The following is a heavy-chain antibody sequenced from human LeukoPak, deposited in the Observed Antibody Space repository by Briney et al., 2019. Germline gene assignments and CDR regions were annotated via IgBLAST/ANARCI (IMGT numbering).Heavy chain of an antibody. CDR3: ARGDPVDY. J-gene: IGHJ4*02. Sequence: SETLSLTCTVSGGSISSYYWSRIRQPPGKGLEWIGYIYYGGSTNYNPSLKSRVTISVDTSKNQFSLKLSSVTAADTAVYYCARGDPVDYWGQGTLVTVSS. V-gene: IGHV4-59*01. CDR1: GGSISSYY. CDR2: IYYGGST.